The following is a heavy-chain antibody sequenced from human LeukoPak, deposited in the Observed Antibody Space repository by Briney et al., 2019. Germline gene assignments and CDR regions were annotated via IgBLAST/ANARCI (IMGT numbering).Heavy chain of an antibody. Sequence: PSETLSLTCTVSGYSISSGYYWGWIRQPPGKGLEWIGSIYHSGSTYYNPSLKSRVTISVDTSKNQFSLKLSSVTAADTAVYYCASFYYDSSGYSKRTRDYWGQGTLVTVSS. CDR2: IYHSGST. J-gene: IGHJ4*02. CDR3: ASFYYDSSGYSKRTRDY. D-gene: IGHD3-22*01. V-gene: IGHV4-38-2*02. CDR1: GYSISSGYY.